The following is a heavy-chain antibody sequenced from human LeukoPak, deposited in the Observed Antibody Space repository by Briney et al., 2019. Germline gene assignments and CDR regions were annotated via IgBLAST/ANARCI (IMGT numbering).Heavy chain of an antibody. CDR1: GYTFTSYG. CDR2: ISAYNGNT. Sequence: ASVKVSCKASGYTFTSYGISWVRQAPGQGLEWMGWISAYNGNTNYAQKLQGRVTMTTDTSTSTAYMELRSLRSDDTAVYYCARDVQEEESSTDAFDIWGQGTMVTVSS. V-gene: IGHV1-18*01. CDR3: ARDVQEEESSTDAFDI. D-gene: IGHD2-2*01. J-gene: IGHJ3*02.